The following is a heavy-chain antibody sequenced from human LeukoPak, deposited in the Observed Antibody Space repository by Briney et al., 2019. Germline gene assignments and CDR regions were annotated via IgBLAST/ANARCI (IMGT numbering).Heavy chain of an antibody. CDR1: GFTFSSYG. D-gene: IGHD2-2*02. J-gene: IGHJ4*02. CDR2: ISYDGSNK. Sequence: GGSLRLSCAASGFTFSSYGMHWVRQAPGKGLEWVAVISYDGSNKYYADSVKGRFTISRDNSKNTLYLQMNSLRAEDTAVYYRAKAASAVGYCSSTSCYRGFDYWGQGTLVTVSS. V-gene: IGHV3-30*18. CDR3: AKAASAVGYCSSTSCYRGFDY.